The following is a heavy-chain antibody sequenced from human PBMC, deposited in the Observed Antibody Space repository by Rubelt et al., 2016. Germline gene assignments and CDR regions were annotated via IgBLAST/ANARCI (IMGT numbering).Heavy chain of an antibody. CDR2: IILLLGST. D-gene: IGHD2-2*02. CDR3: ARHAGYCSSTSCYTGWFDP. Sequence: LEWMGGIILLLGSTNYAQKFQGRVTITADESTSTAYMELRSLRSEDTAVYYCARHAGYCSSTSCYTGWFDPWGQGTLVTVSS. J-gene: IGHJ5*02. V-gene: IGHV1-69*01.